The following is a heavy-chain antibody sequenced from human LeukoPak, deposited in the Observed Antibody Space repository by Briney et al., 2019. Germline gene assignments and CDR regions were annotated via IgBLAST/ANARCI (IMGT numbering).Heavy chain of an antibody. V-gene: IGHV4-34*01. CDR1: SGSFSGYY. CDR2: INHSGST. J-gene: IGHJ5*02. Sequence: SETLSLTCAVYSGSFSGYYWSWIRQPPGKGLEWIGEINHSGSTNYNPSLKSRVTISVDTSKIQFSLKMTSVTAADTAVYYCATNPGGYCSSTNCYGEAPWGQGTLVTVSS. D-gene: IGHD2-2*01. CDR3: ATNPGGYCSSTNCYGEAP.